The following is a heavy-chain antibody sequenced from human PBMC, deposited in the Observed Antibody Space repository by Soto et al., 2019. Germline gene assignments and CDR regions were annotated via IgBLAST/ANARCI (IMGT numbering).Heavy chain of an antibody. CDR1: GFPLSTYG. CDR3: ARIRGYWYGLDV. V-gene: IGHV3-23*01. Sequence: GGSLRLCCAASGFPLSTYGMTGVRQSPGKGLEWVSAITGTGGNTYYVDSVKGRFTSSRDNSKNMLYLQVNSLRVEDTAVYYCARIRGYWYGLDVWGQGTTVTVSS. J-gene: IGHJ6*02. CDR2: ITGTGGNT.